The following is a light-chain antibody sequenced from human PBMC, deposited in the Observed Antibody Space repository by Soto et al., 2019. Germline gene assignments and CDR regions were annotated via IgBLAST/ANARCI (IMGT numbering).Light chain of an antibody. CDR3: QQYCSTLSIT. V-gene: IGKV3-20*01. CDR1: QSVSSSY. J-gene: IGKJ5*01. CDR2: GAS. Sequence: EIVLTQSPVPLSLSPGEISTLSRSASQSVSSSYLAWYQQKPGQAPRLLIYGASSRATGIPDRFSGSGSGTDFTLTISRLVPEDFAVYYCQQYCSTLSITFGQGTRLEIK.